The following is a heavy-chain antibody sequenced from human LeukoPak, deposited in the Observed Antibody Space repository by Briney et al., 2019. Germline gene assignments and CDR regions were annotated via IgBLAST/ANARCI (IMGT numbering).Heavy chain of an antibody. CDR2: IYYSGST. Sequence: SETLSLTCTVSGGSISSSSYYWGWIRQPPGKGLEWIGSIYYSGSTYYNPSLKSRVTISVDTSKNQFSLKLSSVTAADTAVYYCARHGGTKGYSYGSPLYYYYMDVWGKGTTVTISS. CDR3: ARHGGTKGYSYGSPLYYYYMDV. D-gene: IGHD5-18*01. V-gene: IGHV4-39*01. J-gene: IGHJ6*03. CDR1: GGSISSSSYY.